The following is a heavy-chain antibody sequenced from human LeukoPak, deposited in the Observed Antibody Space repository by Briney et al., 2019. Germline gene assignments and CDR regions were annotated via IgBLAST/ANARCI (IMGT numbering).Heavy chain of an antibody. Sequence: GASVKVSCKASGYTFTSYGISWVRQAPGQGLEWMGWISAYNGNTNYAQKFQGWVTMTRDTSISTAYMELSRLRSDDTAVYYCARSPPSGGSWFDPWGEGTLGTVSS. CDR1: GYTFTSYG. V-gene: IGHV1-18*01. CDR3: ARSPPSGGSWFDP. D-gene: IGHD3-16*01. CDR2: ISAYNGNT. J-gene: IGHJ5*02.